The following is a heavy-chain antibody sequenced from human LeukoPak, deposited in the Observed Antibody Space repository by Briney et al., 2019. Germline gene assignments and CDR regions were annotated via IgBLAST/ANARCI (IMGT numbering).Heavy chain of an antibody. CDR2: INHSGST. V-gene: IGHV4-34*01. Sequence: NPSETLSLTCTVSGGSISSYYWSWIRQPPGKGLEWIGEINHSGSTNYNPSLKSRVTISVDTSKNQFSLKLSSVTAADTAVYYCARGRRYYDSSGYWYWGQGTLVTVSS. J-gene: IGHJ4*02. CDR3: ARGRRYYDSSGYWY. D-gene: IGHD3-22*01. CDR1: GGSISSYY.